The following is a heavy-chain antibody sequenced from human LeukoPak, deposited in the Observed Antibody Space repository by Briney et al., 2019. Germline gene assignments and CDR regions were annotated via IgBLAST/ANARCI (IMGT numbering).Heavy chain of an antibody. D-gene: IGHD3-22*01. CDR1: GFTFSSYA. J-gene: IGHJ4*02. V-gene: IGHV3-23*01. CDR3: AAQTYYYDSSGYYD. Sequence: GGSLRLSCAASGFTFSSYAMSWVRQAPGKGLEWVSAISGSGGSTYYVDSVKGRFTISRDNSKNTLYLQMNSLRAEDTAVYYCAAQTYYYDSSGYYDWGQGTLVTVSS. CDR2: ISGSGGST.